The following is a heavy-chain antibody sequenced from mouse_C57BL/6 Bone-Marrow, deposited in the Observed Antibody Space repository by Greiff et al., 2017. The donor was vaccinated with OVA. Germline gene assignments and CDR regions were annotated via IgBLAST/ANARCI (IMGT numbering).Heavy chain of an antibody. CDR3: ARSPFIYYYGSSYYYFGD. CDR2: INPSNGGT. CDR1: GYTFTSYW. D-gene: IGHD1-1*01. V-gene: IGHV1-53*01. J-gene: IGHJ2*01. Sequence: VQLQQPGTELVKPGASVKLSCKASGYTFTSYWMHWVKQRPGQGLEWIGNINPSNGGTNYNEKFKSKATLTVDKSSSTAYMQLSSLTSEDSAVYYCARSPFIYYYGSSYYYFGDWGQGTTLTVSS.